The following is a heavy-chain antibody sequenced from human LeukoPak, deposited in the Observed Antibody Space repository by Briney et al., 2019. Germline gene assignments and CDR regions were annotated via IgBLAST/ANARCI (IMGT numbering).Heavy chain of an antibody. D-gene: IGHD2-15*01. J-gene: IGHJ4*02. V-gene: IGHV4-34*01. CDR1: GGSFSGYY. Sequence: SETLSLTCAVYGGSFSGYYWSWIRQPPGKGVEWIGESNHSGSTNYNPSLKSRVTISVDTSKNQFSLKLSSVTAADTAVYYCARGVCSGGGCYGLFNYWGQGALVTVSS. CDR3: ARGVCSGGGCYGLFNY. CDR2: SNHSGST.